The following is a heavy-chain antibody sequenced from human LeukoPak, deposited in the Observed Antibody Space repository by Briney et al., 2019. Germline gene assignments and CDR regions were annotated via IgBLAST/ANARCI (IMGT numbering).Heavy chain of an antibody. J-gene: IGHJ4*02. D-gene: IGHD2-21*01. CDR2: ISSTNEI. CDR3: ARDDSWAFDH. CDR1: GFIFSSYG. Sequence: GRSLRLSCAASGFIFSSYGMHWVRQAPGKGLEWVSYISSTNEIYYADSVKGRFTISRDNAKNSLFLQMNSLRDEDTAVYYCARDDSWAFDHWGQGPLVTVSS. V-gene: IGHV3-21*05.